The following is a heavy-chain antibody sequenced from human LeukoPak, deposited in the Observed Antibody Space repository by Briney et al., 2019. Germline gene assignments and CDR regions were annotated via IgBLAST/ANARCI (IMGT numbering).Heavy chain of an antibody. CDR3: AKGNSWHFDY. CDR1: GFTFSSYG. Sequence: GGSLRLSCDASGFTFSSYGMHWVRQAPGKGLEWVAFIQYDGSDKYYADSVKGRFTFSRDNFKNTLYLQMNGPRVEDTAVYYCAKGNSWHFDYWGQGTLVTVSS. CDR2: IQYDGSDK. D-gene: IGHD6-13*01. J-gene: IGHJ4*02. V-gene: IGHV3-30*02.